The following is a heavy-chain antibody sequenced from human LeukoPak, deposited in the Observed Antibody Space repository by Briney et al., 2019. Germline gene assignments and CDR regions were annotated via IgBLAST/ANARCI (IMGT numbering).Heavy chain of an antibody. CDR3: ARTHYDDGSAYRSLDY. D-gene: IGHD3-22*01. CDR1: GFTFSNYW. Sequence: GGCLRLSCAASGFTFSNYWMTWVRQALGKGLGWVVNIKPDGGERYSVDSVEGRFTISRDNAKNSLYMQMNSLRAEDTALYYCARTHYDDGSAYRSLDYWGQGTLVTVSP. CDR2: IKPDGGER. V-gene: IGHV3-7*01. J-gene: IGHJ4*02.